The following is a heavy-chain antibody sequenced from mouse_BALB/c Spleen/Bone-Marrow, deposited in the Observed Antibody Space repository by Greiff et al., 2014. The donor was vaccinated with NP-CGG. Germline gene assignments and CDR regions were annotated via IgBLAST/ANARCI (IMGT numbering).Heavy chain of an antibody. V-gene: IGHV14-3*02. CDR1: GFNIKDTY. CDR3: ARYSYGSRGYYFDY. J-gene: IGHJ2*01. CDR2: IDPANGNT. Sequence: VQLQQSGAELVKPGASVKLSCTASGFNIKDTYMRWVKQRPEQGLEWIGRIDPANGNTKYDPKFQGKATITADTSSNTAYLQLSSLTSEDTAVYYCARYSYGSRGYYFDYWGQGTTLTVSS. D-gene: IGHD1-1*01.